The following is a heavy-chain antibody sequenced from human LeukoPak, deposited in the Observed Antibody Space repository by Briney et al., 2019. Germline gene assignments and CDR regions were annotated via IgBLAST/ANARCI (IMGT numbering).Heavy chain of an antibody. D-gene: IGHD3-16*01. CDR1: GYNFYNYW. J-gene: IGHJ5*02. V-gene: IGHV5-51*01. Sequence: GESLKISLRGSGYNFYNYWIAWVRPMPGKGLEWMGIIYPGDSHTRYSPAFQDQVTISADKSISTAYLQWSSLQASDTGIYYCARLYTRLTRSIWGRFDLWGQGTLVTVSS. CDR3: ARLYTRLTRSIWGRFDL. CDR2: IYPGDSHT.